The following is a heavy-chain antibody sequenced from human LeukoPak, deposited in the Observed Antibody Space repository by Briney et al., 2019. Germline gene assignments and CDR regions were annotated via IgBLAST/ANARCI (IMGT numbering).Heavy chain of an antibody. CDR3: ARSPPYYDGSGYQSSRYFDY. D-gene: IGHD3-22*01. J-gene: IGHJ4*02. CDR1: GYTFTTYG. CDR2: ITVYNGNT. V-gene: IGHV1-18*01. Sequence: GAPVKVSCKGSGYTFTTYGISWVRQAPGKGLDWIGLITVYNGNTNYAQKLQGRVTMTTDTSTTTAYMELRSLRSDDTAVYYCARSPPYYDGSGYQSSRYFDYWGQGTLVTVSS.